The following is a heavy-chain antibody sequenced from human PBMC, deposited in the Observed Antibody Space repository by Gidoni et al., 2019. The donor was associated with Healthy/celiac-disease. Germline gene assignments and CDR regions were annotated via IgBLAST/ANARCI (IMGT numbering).Heavy chain of an antibody. V-gene: IGHV4-31*03. J-gene: IGHJ5*02. CDR2: LYYSGST. Sequence: QVQLQESGPGLVKPSQTLSLTYTLSCRHLSSGGSYWSWLRQHPGKGLGWIGYLYYSGSTYYNPSLKSRVTISVDTSKNQFSLKLSSVTAADTAVYYCARVSSTVGWFDPWGQGTLVTVSS. CDR1: CRHLSSGGSY. CDR3: ARVSSTVGWFDP. D-gene: IGHD4-4*01.